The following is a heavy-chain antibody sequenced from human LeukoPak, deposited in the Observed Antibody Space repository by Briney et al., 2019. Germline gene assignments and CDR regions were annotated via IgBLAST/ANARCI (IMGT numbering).Heavy chain of an antibody. V-gene: IGHV4-39*01. J-gene: IGHJ4*02. D-gene: IGHD3-10*01. CDR3: ARGGSGEGY. CDR2: IYYSGST. CDR1: GGSISSSSYY. Sequence: SETLSLTCTVSGGSISSSSYYWGWIRQPPGKGLEWIGSIYYSGSTYYNPSLKSRVTISVDTSKNQFSLKLSSVTAADTAVYYCARGGSGEGYWGQGTLVTVSS.